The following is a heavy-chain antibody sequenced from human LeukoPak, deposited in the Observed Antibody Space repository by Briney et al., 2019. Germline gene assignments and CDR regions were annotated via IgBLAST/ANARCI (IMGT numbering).Heavy chain of an antibody. CDR3: ARENRGGYRQFDY. V-gene: IGHV4-4*07. J-gene: IGHJ4*02. CDR1: GGSISSYY. D-gene: IGHD1-26*01. Sequence: SETLALICSVWGGSISSYYWTWIRQPAGKGLEGIGRIYPSGSTNYNPSLKSRVTMAVDTAKNHFSLTLNSVTAADTAAYYCARENRGGYRQFDYCGQGTLVTVSS. CDR2: IYPSGST.